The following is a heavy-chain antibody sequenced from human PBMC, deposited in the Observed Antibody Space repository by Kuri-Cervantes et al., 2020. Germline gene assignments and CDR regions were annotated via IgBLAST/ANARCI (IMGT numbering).Heavy chain of an antibody. Sequence: GESLKISCAASGFTFSSYGMHWVRQAPGKGLEWVAVISYDGSNKYYADSVKGRFTISRDNSKNTLYLQMNNVRAEDTAVYHCAKVALSDYGYDYHYMDVWDKGTTVTVSS. CDR1: GFTFSSYG. D-gene: IGHD4-17*01. J-gene: IGHJ6*03. CDR2: ISYDGSNK. V-gene: IGHV3-30*18. CDR3: AKVALSDYGYDYHYMDV.